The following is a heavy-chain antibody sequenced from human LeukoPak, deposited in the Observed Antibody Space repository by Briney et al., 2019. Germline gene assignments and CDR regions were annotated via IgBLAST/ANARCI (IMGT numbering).Heavy chain of an antibody. CDR3: GSLHRDDYNPLDY. D-gene: IGHD5-24*01. Sequence: GGSLRLSCAASGFSFSIYWMLWVRQAPGKGLVWVSRINSDGSSTNYADPVTGRFTISRDNAKNTLYLQMNSLRAEDTAVYYCGSLHRDDYNPLDYWGQGTLVTVSS. J-gene: IGHJ4*02. CDR2: INSDGSST. CDR1: GFSFSIYW. V-gene: IGHV3-74*01.